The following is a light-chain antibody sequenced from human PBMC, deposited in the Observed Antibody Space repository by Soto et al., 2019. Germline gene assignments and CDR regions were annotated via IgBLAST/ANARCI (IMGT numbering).Light chain of an antibody. Sequence: EIVMTQSPATLSVSPGERATLSCRASQSINNNLAWYQQKRGQVPRLLIYGASSRATGTPAKFSGSRSGTGFTLTISSLKSEDFAIYYCQQYNDWPLTFGGGTKVEIK. CDR2: GAS. V-gene: IGKV3-15*01. CDR3: QQYNDWPLT. CDR1: QSINNN. J-gene: IGKJ4*01.